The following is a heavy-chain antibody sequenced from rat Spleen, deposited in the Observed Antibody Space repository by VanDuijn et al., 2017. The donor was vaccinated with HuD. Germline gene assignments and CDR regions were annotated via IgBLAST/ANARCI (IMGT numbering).Heavy chain of an antibody. CDR3: ARSPDYDGSYYPYYYVMDA. CDR1: GYSITGNY. CDR2: ISYSGST. V-gene: IGHV3-1*01. J-gene: IGHJ4*01. Sequence: EVQLQESGPGLVKPSQSLSLTCSVTGYSITGNYWGWIRKFPGNKMEWMGYISYSGSTSYNPSLKSRISITRDTSKNQFFLQLNSVTTEDTATYYCARSPDYDGSYYPYYYVMDAWGQGASVTVSS. D-gene: IGHD1-12*02.